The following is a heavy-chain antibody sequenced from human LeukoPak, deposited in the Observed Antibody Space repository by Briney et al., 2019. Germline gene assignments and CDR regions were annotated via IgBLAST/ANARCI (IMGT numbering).Heavy chain of an antibody. CDR2: INPNSGGT. Sequence: GSSVKVSCKASGGTFSSYAISWVRQAPGQGLEWMGRINPNSGGTNYAQKSQGRVTMTRDTSISTAYMELSRLRSDDTAVYHCARAPGDSSGYIHWGQGTLVTVSS. CDR3: ARAPGDSSGYIH. D-gene: IGHD3-22*01. CDR1: GGTFSSYA. J-gene: IGHJ4*02. V-gene: IGHV1-2*06.